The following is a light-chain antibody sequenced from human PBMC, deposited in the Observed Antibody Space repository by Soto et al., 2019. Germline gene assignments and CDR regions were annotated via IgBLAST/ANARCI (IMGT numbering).Light chain of an antibody. V-gene: IGKV1-5*01. CDR2: DAS. Sequence: DIQMTQPPSSLSASVGDRVTITCRASQGISSWLAWYQQKPGRAPKLLIYDASTLESGVPSRFSGSGSGTEFTLTISSLQPDDFATYYCQQYNSHRRTSGQGTKVDIK. CDR1: QGISSW. CDR3: QQYNSHRRT. J-gene: IGKJ1*01.